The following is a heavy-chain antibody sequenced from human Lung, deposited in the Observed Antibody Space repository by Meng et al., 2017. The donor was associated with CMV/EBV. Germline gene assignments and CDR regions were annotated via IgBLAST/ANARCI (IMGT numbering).Heavy chain of an antibody. CDR1: GGSNSSSNW. CDR3: ARVVTALWGYYFDY. CDR2: IYHSGST. J-gene: IGHJ4*02. Sequence: QVQRQEAGPGLVKPSGTLSLTCAVSGGSNSSSNWWSWVRQPPGKGLEWIGEIYHSGSTNYNPSLKSRVTISVDKSKNQFSLKLSSVTAVDTAMYYCARVVTALWGYYFDYWGQGTLVTVSS. V-gene: IGHV4-4*02. D-gene: IGHD2-21*02.